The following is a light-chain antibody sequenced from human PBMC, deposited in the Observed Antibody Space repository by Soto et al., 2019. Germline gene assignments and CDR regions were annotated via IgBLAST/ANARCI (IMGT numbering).Light chain of an antibody. J-gene: IGKJ4*01. CDR2: GAS. V-gene: IGKV3-15*01. CDR1: QSVSSN. Sequence: EIVMTQSPATLSVSPGERATLSCRASQSVSSNLAWYQQKPGQAPRLLIYGASTRATGIPGRFSGSGSGTDFTLTISSLQSEDFADYYCQQYNNWPLTFGGGTKVEIK. CDR3: QQYNNWPLT.